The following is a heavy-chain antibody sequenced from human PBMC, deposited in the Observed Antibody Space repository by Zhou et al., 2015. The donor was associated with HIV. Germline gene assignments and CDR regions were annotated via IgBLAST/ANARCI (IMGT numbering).Heavy chain of an antibody. D-gene: IGHD3-10*01. CDR3: SGVRGPNYSYFYGMDV. J-gene: IGHJ6*02. Sequence: QVQLVESGGGLVQPGGSLRLSCAASGFSFSDYDMNWIRQTPGKGLEWVSHISSSGSTIYYADSVKGRFTISRDNAKNSLYLQMNSLRVEDLAVYYCSGVRGPNYSYFYGMDVWGQGP. CDR2: ISSSGSTI. CDR1: GFSFSDYD. V-gene: IGHV3-11*01.